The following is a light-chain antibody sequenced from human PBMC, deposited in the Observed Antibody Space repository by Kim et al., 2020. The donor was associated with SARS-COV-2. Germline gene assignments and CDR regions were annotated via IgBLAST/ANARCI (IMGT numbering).Light chain of an antibody. J-gene: IGLJ3*02. V-gene: IGLV1-51*01. CDR2: DNN. CDR1: ISNIGNNY. Sequence: GQKVTISCSGSISNIGNNYVSWDQQLPGTAPKLLIYDNNKRPSGIPDRFSGSKSGTSATLGITGLQTGDEADYYCGTWDSSLSVWVFGGGTQLTVL. CDR3: GTWDSSLSVWV.